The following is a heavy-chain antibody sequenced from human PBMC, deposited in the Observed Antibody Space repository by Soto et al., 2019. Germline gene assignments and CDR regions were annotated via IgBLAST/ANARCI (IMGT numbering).Heavy chain of an antibody. CDR2: ISGSSSTI. CDR3: AKTSLRVYYYGMDV. Sequence: SLRLSWAASGFTFGRYSMNWVRQAPGKGLEWVSHISGSSSTIYYTDSVKGRFTVSRDNAKNSLYLQMNSLRDEDTAVYFCAKTSLRVYYYGMDVWGQGTTVTVS. CDR1: GFTFGRYS. J-gene: IGHJ6*02. V-gene: IGHV3-48*02.